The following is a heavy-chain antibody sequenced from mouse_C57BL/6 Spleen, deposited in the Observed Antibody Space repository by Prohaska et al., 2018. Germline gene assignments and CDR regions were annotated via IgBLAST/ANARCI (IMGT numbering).Heavy chain of an antibody. CDR3: VRRSMDY. CDR2: IRSKSNNYAI. J-gene: IGHJ4*01. CDR1: GFSFNTYA. V-gene: IGHV10-1*01. Sequence: EGQLVESGGGLVQLKGSLKLSCAASGFSFNTYAMNWVRQAPGKGLEWVARIRSKSNNYAIYYADSVKDRFTISRDESESILYLQINNLKTEDTARYYCVRRSMDYWGQGTSVTVSS.